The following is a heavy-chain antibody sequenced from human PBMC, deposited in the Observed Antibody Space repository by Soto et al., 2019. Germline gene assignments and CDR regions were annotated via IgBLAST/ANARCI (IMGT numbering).Heavy chain of an antibody. V-gene: IGHV1-3*01. CDR1: GYTFTSYG. Sequence: QVQLVQSGAEVKKPGASVKVSCKASGYTFTSYGMHWVRQAPGQRLEWMGWLNAGNGNTKHSQKFRGRVTITRATAASTAYRGLGSLRSEDTAVYYCAGGLNVYYFDYWGQGTLVTVSS. D-gene: IGHD3-16*01. CDR2: LNAGNGNT. J-gene: IGHJ4*02. CDR3: AGGLNVYYFDY.